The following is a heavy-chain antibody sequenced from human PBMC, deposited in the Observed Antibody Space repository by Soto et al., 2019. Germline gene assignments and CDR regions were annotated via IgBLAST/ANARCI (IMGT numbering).Heavy chain of an antibody. CDR2: ISSSSSYI. J-gene: IGHJ3*02. D-gene: IGHD1-26*01. CDR1: GFTFSSYS. V-gene: IGHV3-21*01. CDR3: ARARGSDDAFDI. Sequence: GGSLRLSCAASGFTFSSYSMSWVRQAPGKGLEWVSSISSSSSYIYYAGSVKGRFTISRDNAKNSLYLRMNSLRAEDTAVYYCARARGSDDAFDIWGQGTMVTVSS.